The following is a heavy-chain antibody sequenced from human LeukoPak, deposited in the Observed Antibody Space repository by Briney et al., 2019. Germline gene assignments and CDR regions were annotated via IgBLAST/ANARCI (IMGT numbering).Heavy chain of an antibody. CDR3: ALGRGSDTLAYDY. CDR1: GYTFTSYY. V-gene: IGHV1-46*01. J-gene: IGHJ4*02. D-gene: IGHD3-16*01. CDR2: INPSGGST. Sequence: GASVKVPCKASGYTFTSYYMHWVRQAPGQGLEWMGIINPSGGSTSYAQKFQGRVTMTRDTSTSTVYMELSSLRSEDTAVYYCALGRGSDTLAYDYWGQGTLVTVSP.